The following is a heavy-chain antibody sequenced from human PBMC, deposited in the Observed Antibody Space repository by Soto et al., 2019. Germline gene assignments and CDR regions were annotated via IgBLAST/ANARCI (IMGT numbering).Heavy chain of an antibody. V-gene: IGHV3-48*02. J-gene: IGHJ5*02. CDR3: AKEVNTPRGNWFDP. Sequence: QPGGSLRLSCAASGFTFSTYSMNWVRQAPGKGLEWVSYISYTSSTIYYADSVKGRFTISRDNAKNTLYLQMNSLRDEDTAVYYCAKEVNTPRGNWFDPWGQGTLVTVS. CDR1: GFTFSTYS. D-gene: IGHD4-17*01. CDR2: ISYTSSTI.